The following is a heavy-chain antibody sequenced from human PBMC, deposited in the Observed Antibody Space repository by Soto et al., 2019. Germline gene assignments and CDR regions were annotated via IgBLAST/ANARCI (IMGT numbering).Heavy chain of an antibody. CDR2: IYSLGNT. Sequence: PSETLSLTCTVSGCSISRSSYYWGWIRQPPGQGLEWLGTIYSLGNTYYNPSLKSRVTISVDKSKSQLFLKLSSVTAPDTAVYYCARQIYDSSGYYYAYWGQGTLVTVSS. CDR3: ARQIYDSSGYYYAY. CDR1: GCSISRSSYY. V-gene: IGHV4-39*01. J-gene: IGHJ4*02. D-gene: IGHD3-22*01.